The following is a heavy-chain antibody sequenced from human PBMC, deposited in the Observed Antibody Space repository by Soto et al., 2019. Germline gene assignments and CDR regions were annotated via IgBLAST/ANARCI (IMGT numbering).Heavy chain of an antibody. D-gene: IGHD3-3*01. V-gene: IGHV3-21*01. CDR2: ISSSSSYI. Sequence: EVQLVESGGGLVKPGGSLRLSCAASGFTFSSYSMNWVRQAPGKGLEWVSSISSSSSYIYYADSVKGRFTISRDNAQNPLYLQMNSLRAEDTAVYYCARDQGAVTIFGVVILPTMDVWGQGTTVTVSS. CDR3: ARDQGAVTIFGVVILPTMDV. J-gene: IGHJ6*02. CDR1: GFTFSSYS.